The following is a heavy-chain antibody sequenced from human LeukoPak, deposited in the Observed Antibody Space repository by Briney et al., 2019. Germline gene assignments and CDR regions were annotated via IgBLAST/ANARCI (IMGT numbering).Heavy chain of an antibody. CDR1: GFTFGDYV. J-gene: IGHJ3*01. CDR3: TRTRPFCLRGSRRLDGFDF. Sequence: GGSLRLSCTASGFTFGDYVMNWVRQAPGNGLEWVGFIRSKGYGGTTQYAASVKGRFSISRDDFKSIAYLQMNSLKTEDTAVYYCTRTRPFCLRGSRRLDGFDFWGHGTMVTVSS. D-gene: IGHD2-15*01. CDR2: IRSKGYGGTT. V-gene: IGHV3-49*04.